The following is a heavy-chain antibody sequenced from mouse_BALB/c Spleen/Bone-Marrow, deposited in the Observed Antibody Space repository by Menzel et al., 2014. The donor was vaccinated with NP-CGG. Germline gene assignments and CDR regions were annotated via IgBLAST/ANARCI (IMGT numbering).Heavy chain of an antibody. CDR3: ARPYYGLYAMDY. CDR2: IWAGGST. Sequence: VQLQQSGPGLVAPSQSLSITCTVSGFSLTNYGVHWVRPPPGKGLEWLGVIWAGGSTNYNSALMSRLSISKDNSKSQVFLKMNSLQTDDTAMYYCARPYYGLYAMDYWGQGTSVTVSS. V-gene: IGHV2-9*02. D-gene: IGHD1-2*01. J-gene: IGHJ4*01. CDR1: GFSLTNYG.